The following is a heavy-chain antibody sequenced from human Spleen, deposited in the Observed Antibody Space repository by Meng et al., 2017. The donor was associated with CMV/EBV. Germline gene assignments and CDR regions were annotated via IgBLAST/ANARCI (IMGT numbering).Heavy chain of an antibody. CDR2: INPVSGST. CDR1: GYTFTSYY. J-gene: IGHJ4*02. V-gene: IGHV1-46*01. Sequence: ASVKVSCKASGYTFTSYYIHWVRQAPGQGLEWMGIINPVSGSTTYAQKFQGRVTMARDTSTSTVYMEMSSLRSDDTAVFYCARSESLDHWGQGTLVTVSS. CDR3: ARSESLDH.